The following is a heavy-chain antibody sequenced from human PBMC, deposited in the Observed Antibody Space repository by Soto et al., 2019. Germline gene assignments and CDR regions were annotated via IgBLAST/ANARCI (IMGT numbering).Heavy chain of an antibody. V-gene: IGHV1-3*04. Sequence: ASVKVSCKASGYTFTSYAMHWVRQAPGQRLEWMGWISTSKGNTNYAQKFQGRVTMTTDTSTSTAYMELRSLRSDDTAVYYCATRSPAFDFWGQGTLVTVSS. CDR2: ISTSKGNT. CDR3: ATRSPAFDF. J-gene: IGHJ4*02. CDR1: GYTFTSYA.